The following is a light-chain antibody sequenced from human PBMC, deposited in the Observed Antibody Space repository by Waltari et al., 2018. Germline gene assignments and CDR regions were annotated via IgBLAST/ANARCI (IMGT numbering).Light chain of an antibody. J-gene: IGLJ3*02. CDR3: GSWDAGLNGWV. CDR1: SSNIGSNS. CDR2: SNN. V-gene: IGLV1-44*01. Sequence: QSVLIQPPSASGTPGQRFTISCSGSSSNIGSNSVNGYQPPPGTAPKLFIASNNQRPSGVPDRFSGSKSGTSASLAISGLQSEDEADYYCGSWDAGLNGWVFGGGTKLTVL.